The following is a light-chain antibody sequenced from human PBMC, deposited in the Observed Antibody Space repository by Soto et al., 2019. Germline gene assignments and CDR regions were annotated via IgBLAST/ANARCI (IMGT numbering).Light chain of an antibody. Sequence: QSVLTQPPSVSGAPGQRVTISCTGSSSNIGAGYDVHWYQQLPGTAPKVLIYGNNKRPSGVPDRFSGSKSGTSASLAITGLQAEDEADYYCQSYDSSLSGSVFGGGTQLTVL. J-gene: IGLJ7*01. CDR2: GNN. CDR3: QSYDSSLSGSV. V-gene: IGLV1-40*01. CDR1: SSNIGAGYD.